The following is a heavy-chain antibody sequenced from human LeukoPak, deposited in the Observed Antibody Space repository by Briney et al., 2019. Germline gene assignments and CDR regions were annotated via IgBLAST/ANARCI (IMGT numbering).Heavy chain of an antibody. J-gene: IGHJ4*02. CDR2: IYYSGIT. D-gene: IGHD5-18*01. V-gene: IGHV4-39*07. Sequence: SETLSLTCTVSGGSISTTSYYWGWIRQPPGKGLEWIGTIYYSGITYYNPSLRSRVTISVDTSKNQFSLKLSSVTAADTAVYYCAREDTANDYWGQGTLVTVFS. CDR1: GGSISTTSYY. CDR3: AREDTANDY.